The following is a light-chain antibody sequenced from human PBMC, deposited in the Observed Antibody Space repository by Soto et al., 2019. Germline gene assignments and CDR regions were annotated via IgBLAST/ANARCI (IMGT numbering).Light chain of an antibody. Sequence: EIVLPQSPATLSLSPGERATLSCRASQSVGNNYLAWYQPKPGQAPRXLIYGASNRATGIPDRFSGSGSGTDFTLTISILAPDDFAEYYCQQYGSSGTFGQGTKVDIK. J-gene: IGKJ1*01. CDR2: GAS. V-gene: IGKV3-20*01. CDR1: QSVGNNY. CDR3: QQYGSSGT.